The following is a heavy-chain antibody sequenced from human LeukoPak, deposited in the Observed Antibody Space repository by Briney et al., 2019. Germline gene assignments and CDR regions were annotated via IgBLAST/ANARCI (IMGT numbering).Heavy chain of an antibody. V-gene: IGHV1-2*02. CDR1: GYTFTGYY. Sequence: ASVKVSCKASGYTFTGYYMNWVRQAPGQGLEWMGWINPNSGGTNYAQKSQGRVTMTRDTSISTAYMELSRLRSDDTAVYYCARDTAMADNWFDPWGQGTLVTVSS. CDR2: INPNSGGT. D-gene: IGHD5-18*01. CDR3: ARDTAMADNWFDP. J-gene: IGHJ5*02.